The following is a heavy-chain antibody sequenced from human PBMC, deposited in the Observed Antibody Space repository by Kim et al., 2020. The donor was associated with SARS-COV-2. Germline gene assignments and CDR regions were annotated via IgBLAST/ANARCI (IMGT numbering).Heavy chain of an antibody. V-gene: IGHV1-3*01. CDR1: GYTFTSYA. CDR2: INAGNGNT. CDR3: ARDPRLYPHTAMWDY. J-gene: IGHJ4*02. Sequence: ASVKVSCKASGYTFTSYAMHWVRQAPGQRLEWMGWINAGNGNTKYSQKFQGRVTITRDTSASTAYMELSSLRSEDTAVYYCARDPRLYPHTAMWDYWGQGTLVTVSS. D-gene: IGHD5-18*01.